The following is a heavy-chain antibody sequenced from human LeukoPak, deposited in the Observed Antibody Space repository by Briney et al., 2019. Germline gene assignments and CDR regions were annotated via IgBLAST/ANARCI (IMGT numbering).Heavy chain of an antibody. Sequence: SVKVSCKASGGTFCSYAISWVRQAPGQGLEWMGGIIPIFGTANYAQKFQGRVTITADKSTSTAYMELSSLRSEDTAVYYCASGNIVVVPAAGVDNWFDPWGQGTLVTVSS. CDR1: GGTFCSYA. J-gene: IGHJ5*02. CDR2: IIPIFGTA. CDR3: ASGNIVVVPAAGVDNWFDP. D-gene: IGHD2-2*01. V-gene: IGHV1-69*06.